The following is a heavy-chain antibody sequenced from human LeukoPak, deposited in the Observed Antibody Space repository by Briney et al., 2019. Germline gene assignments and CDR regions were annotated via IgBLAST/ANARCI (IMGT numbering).Heavy chain of an antibody. CDR1: GYTFTSYG. J-gene: IGHJ4*02. V-gene: IGHV1-18*01. Sequence: ASVKVSCKASGYTFTSYGINWVRQAPGQGLEWMGWISAYNGNTNYAQKLQGRVTMTTDTSTSTAYMELRSLRSDDTAVYYCARGGAARLPSKTLDYWGQGTLVTVSS. CDR3: ARGGAARLPSKTLDY. D-gene: IGHD6-6*01. CDR2: ISAYNGNT.